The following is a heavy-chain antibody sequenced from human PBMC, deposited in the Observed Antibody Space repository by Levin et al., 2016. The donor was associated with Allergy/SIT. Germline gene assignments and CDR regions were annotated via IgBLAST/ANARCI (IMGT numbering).Heavy chain of an antibody. CDR1: GFTFDDYT. V-gene: IGHV3-43*01. CDR3: AKGARYGDYGWFDP. Sequence: GGSLRLSCAASGFTFDDYTMHWVRQAPGKGLEWVSLISWDGGSTYYADSVKGRFTISRDNSKNSLYLQMNSLRTEDTALYYCAKGARYGDYGWFDPWGQGTLVTVSS. CDR2: ISWDGGST. D-gene: IGHD4-17*01. J-gene: IGHJ5*02.